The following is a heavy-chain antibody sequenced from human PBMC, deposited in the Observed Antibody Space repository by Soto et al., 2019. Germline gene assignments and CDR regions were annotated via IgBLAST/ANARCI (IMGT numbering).Heavy chain of an antibody. CDR2: IHYSGST. CDR3: ARHSDYYDSSGYWPLYYFDY. J-gene: IGHJ4*02. CDR1: GGSISSSSYY. Sequence: SETLSLTCTVSGGSISSSSYYWGWIRQPPGKGLEWIGSIHYSGSTYYNPSLKSRVTISVDTSKNQFSLKLSSVTAADTAVYYCARHSDYYDSSGYWPLYYFDYWGQGTLVTVSS. D-gene: IGHD3-22*01. V-gene: IGHV4-39*01.